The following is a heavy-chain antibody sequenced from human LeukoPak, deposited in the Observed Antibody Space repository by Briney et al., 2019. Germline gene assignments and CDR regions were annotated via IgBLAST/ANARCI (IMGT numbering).Heavy chain of an antibody. CDR3: ARGDFTN. D-gene: IGHD3-3*01. Sequence: GGSLRLSCAASGFTFSSYWMHWVRQVPGKGLEWVSSISSSSSYIYYADSVKGRFTISRDNAKNSLYVQMNSLRAEDTAVYYCARGDFTNWGQGTVVTVSS. CDR1: GFTFSSYW. CDR2: ISSSSSYI. J-gene: IGHJ4*02. V-gene: IGHV3-21*01.